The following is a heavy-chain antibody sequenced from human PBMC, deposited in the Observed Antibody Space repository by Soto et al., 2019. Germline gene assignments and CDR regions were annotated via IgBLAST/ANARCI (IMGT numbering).Heavy chain of an antibody. J-gene: IGHJ4*02. V-gene: IGHV3-33*01. CDR2: IWYDGSNK. CDR3: ARDLLCFGESNLDY. CDR1: GFTFSSYG. D-gene: IGHD3-10*01. Sequence: QVQLVESGGGVVQPGRSLRLSCAASGFTFSSYGMHWVRQAPGKGLEWVAVIWYDGSNKYYADSVKGRFTISIDNSENTLYLQMNSLIAEVTAVYYFARDLLCFGESNLDYWGQITLVTVSS.